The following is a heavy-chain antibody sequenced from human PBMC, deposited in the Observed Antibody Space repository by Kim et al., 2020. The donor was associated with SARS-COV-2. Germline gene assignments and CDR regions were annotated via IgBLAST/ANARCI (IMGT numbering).Heavy chain of an antibody. J-gene: IGHJ4*02. V-gene: IGHV3-48*03. CDR3: ARGLDRSSGWFRGFDY. Sequence: GGSLRLSCAASGFTFSSYEMNWVRQAPGKGLEWVSYISSSGSTIYYADSVKGRFTISRDNAKNSLYLQMNSLRAEDTAVYYCARGLDRSSGWFRGFDYWGQGTLVTVAS. CDR2: ISSSGSTI. CDR1: GFTFSSYE. D-gene: IGHD6-19*01.